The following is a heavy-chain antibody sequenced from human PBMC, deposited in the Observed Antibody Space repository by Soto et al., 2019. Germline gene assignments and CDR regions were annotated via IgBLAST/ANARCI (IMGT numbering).Heavy chain of an antibody. Sequence: QVQLVQSGAEVKMPGSSVKVSCTASGGTFDTYALSWVRQAPGQGLEWLGGIIPIFTKPTYAREFQGRITITADESTTTVYLELSSLTSDGTAVYYCARTGDIVVVGDFYYGMDVWGQGTTVIVSS. CDR1: GGTFDTYA. CDR2: IIPIFTKP. D-gene: IGHD2-2*01. J-gene: IGHJ6*02. V-gene: IGHV1-69*01. CDR3: ARTGDIVVVGDFYYGMDV.